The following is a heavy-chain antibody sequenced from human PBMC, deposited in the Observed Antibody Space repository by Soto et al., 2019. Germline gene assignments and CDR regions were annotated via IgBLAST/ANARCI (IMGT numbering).Heavy chain of an antibody. CDR1: GFTFSRYG. V-gene: IGHV3-33*01. CDR2: IVNDGSDR. D-gene: IGHD4-17*01. CDR3: ARDDDYEANGLDY. J-gene: IGHJ4*02. Sequence: GGSLRLSCVGSGFTFSRYGMHWLRQAPGEGLEWMAVIVNDGSDRDYAASVAGRFTISRDNSKNTLYLQMDNLGVDDTAMYYCARDDDYEANGLDYWGQGTLVTVSS.